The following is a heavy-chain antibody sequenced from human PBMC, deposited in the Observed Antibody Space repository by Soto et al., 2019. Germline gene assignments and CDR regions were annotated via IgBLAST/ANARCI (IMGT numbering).Heavy chain of an antibody. CDR1: GDTFRRYS. J-gene: IGHJ6*02. Sequence: QVQLVQSGAEVKKPGSSVKVSCKASGDTFRRYSITWVRQAPGQGLEWMGRINPIVEIPRYAQKFQGRVTINVDKSTTTAHMELTSLRSDDTAVYYCARDRRTNYDYYGMDVWGQGTTVTVTS. CDR2: INPIVEIP. V-gene: IGHV1-69*08. CDR3: ARDRRTNYDYYGMDV.